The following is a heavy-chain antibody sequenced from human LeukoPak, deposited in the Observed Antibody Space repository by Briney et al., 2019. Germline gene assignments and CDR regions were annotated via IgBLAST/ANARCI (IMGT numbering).Heavy chain of an antibody. CDR2: ISSSGSTI. V-gene: IGHV3-11*04. D-gene: IGHD3-16*01. CDR3: ATPRGELEDMDV. Sequence: GGSLRLSCAASGFTFSDYYMSWVRQAPGKGLEWVSYISSSGSTIYYADSVKGRFTISRDNAKNSLYLQMNSLRAEDTAVYYCATPRGELEDMDVWGKGTTVTISS. J-gene: IGHJ6*03. CDR1: GFTFSDYY.